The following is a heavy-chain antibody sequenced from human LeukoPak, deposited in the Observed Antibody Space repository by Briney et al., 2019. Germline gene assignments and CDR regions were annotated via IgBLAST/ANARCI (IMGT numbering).Heavy chain of an antibody. D-gene: IGHD6-6*01. CDR2: IHHSGSI. J-gene: IGHJ4*02. V-gene: IGHV4-38-2*01. Sequence: PSETQSLTCAVSGYSISSGYYWGWNRQPPGKGLEWIASIHHSGSIYYNPSLKSRVTISLDTSKNHFSLKLSSVTAADTAVYYCASGNIAPRRLDYWGQGTLVTVSS. CDR3: ASGNIAPRRLDY. CDR1: GYSISSGYY.